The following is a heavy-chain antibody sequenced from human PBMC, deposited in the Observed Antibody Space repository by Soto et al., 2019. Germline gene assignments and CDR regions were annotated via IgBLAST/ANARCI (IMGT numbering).Heavy chain of an antibody. CDR2: IYYSGST. V-gene: IGHV4-59*01. D-gene: IGHD1-26*01. Sequence: SETLSLTCTVPGGSISSYYWSWIRQPPGKGLEWIGYIYYSGSTNYNPSLKSRVTISVDTSKNQFSLKLSSVTAADTAVYYCARDVGVGYFDYWGQGTLVTVSS. CDR3: ARDVGVGYFDY. J-gene: IGHJ4*02. CDR1: GGSISSYY.